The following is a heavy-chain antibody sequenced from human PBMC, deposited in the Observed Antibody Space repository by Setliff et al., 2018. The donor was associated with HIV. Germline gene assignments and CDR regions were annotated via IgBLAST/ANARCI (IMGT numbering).Heavy chain of an antibody. CDR3: ARDSDNFWSGYYAAFDY. V-gene: IGHV1-69*05. CDR1: GSTFTSYA. J-gene: IGHJ4*02. Sequence: SVKVSCKASGSTFTSYAINWVRQAPGQGLEWMGGIIPIFSTSNYAQKLQGRVTMTTDTSSSTAYLDLRSLRSDDTAVYYCARDSDNFWSGYYAAFDYWGQGTLVTVSS. CDR2: IIPIFSTS. D-gene: IGHD3-3*01.